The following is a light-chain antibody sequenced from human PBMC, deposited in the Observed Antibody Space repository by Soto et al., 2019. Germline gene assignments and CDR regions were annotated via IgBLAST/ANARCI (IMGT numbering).Light chain of an antibody. CDR2: SNN. V-gene: IGLV1-44*01. CDR3: AAWDDSLNGPL. CDR1: SSNIGSNT. Sequence: QAVVTQPPSASGTPGQRVTISCSGSSSNIGSNTVNWYQQLPGTAPKLLLYSNNQRPSGVPDRFSGSKSGTSASLAISGLQSEDEADYYCAAWDDSLNGPLFGGGTKLTVL. J-gene: IGLJ3*02.